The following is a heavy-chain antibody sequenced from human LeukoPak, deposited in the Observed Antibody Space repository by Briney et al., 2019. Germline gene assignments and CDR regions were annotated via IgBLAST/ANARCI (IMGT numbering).Heavy chain of an antibody. Sequence: GESLKISCKGSGYSFTSCWIGWVRQMPGKGLEWMGIIYPGDSDCRYSPSFQGQVTTSADKSICTAYLQWSSLKASDTAMYYCARLTDSSSWYSFDSWGLGTLVTVSS. D-gene: IGHD6-13*01. J-gene: IGHJ4*02. CDR1: GYSFTSCW. CDR3: ARLTDSSSWYSFDS. V-gene: IGHV5-51*01. CDR2: IYPGDSDC.